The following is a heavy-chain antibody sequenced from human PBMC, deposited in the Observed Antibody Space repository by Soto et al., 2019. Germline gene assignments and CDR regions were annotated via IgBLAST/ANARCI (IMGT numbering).Heavy chain of an antibody. D-gene: IGHD3-22*01. CDR1: GASVSSGSYH. Sequence: ASETLSLTCTVSGASVSSGSYHWSWIRQPPGKGLEGSGYIYDIGTTNYNPSLKSRVTISVDTSKNQFSLKLNSVTAADTAVYYCARGDYYDSSGSVWGQGTTVTVSS. CDR3: ARGDYYDSSGSV. CDR2: IYDIGTT. V-gene: IGHV4-61*01. J-gene: IGHJ6*02.